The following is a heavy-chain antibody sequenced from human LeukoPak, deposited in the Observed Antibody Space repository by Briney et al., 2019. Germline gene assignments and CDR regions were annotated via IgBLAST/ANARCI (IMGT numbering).Heavy chain of an antibody. J-gene: IGHJ3*02. V-gene: IGHV4-30-4*01. D-gene: IGHD6-13*01. CDR2: IFYSGST. Sequence: PSQTLSLTCTVSGGSISSGDHFWSWIRQHPGKGLEWIGYIFYSGSTYYNPSLKSRVTISVDTSKNQFSLKLSSVTAADTAVYYCARSGYTSSWYRHAFDIWGQGTMVTVSS. CDR1: GGSISSGDHF. CDR3: ARSGYTSSWYRHAFDI.